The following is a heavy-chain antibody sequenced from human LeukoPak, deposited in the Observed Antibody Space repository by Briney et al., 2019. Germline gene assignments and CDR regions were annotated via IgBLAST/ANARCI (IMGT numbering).Heavy chain of an antibody. D-gene: IGHD1-26*01. CDR2: INHSGST. Sequence: SETLSLTCAVYGGSFSGYYWSWIRQPPGKGLGGIGEINHSGSTNYNPSLKSRGTISVDTSKNQFSLKLSSVTAADTAVFYCARENSGSYREFDYWGQGTLVTVSS. J-gene: IGHJ4*02. CDR1: GGSFSGYY. V-gene: IGHV4-34*01. CDR3: ARENSGSYREFDY.